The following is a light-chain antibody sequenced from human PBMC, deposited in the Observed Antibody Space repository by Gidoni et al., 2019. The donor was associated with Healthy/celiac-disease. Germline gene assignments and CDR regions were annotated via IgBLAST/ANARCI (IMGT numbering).Light chain of an antibody. CDR3: SSYAGSNNFDVV. V-gene: IGLV2-8*01. CDR1: SSDVGGYNY. CDR2: KVS. J-gene: IGLJ2*01. Sequence: SALTQPPSPSASPGQSVTISCTGTSSDVGGYNYVSWYQQHPGKAPKLIIYKVSKRPAGVPDRYSGSKSGNTAYRTVSGLQAEDEADYYCSSYAGSNNFDVVFGGGTKRTVL.